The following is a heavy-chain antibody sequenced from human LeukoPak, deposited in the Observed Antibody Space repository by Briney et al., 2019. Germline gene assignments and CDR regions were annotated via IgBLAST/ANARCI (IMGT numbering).Heavy chain of an antibody. CDR1: GFTFSSYG. V-gene: IGHV3-30*18. CDR2: ISYDGSNK. D-gene: IGHD2-15*01. Sequence: PGRSLRLSCAASGFTFSSYGMRWVRQAPGKGLEWVAVISYDGSNKYYADSVKGRFTISRDNSKNTLYLQMNSLRAEDTAVYYCAKDRISEETYNWFDPWGQGTLVTVSS. J-gene: IGHJ5*02. CDR3: AKDRISEETYNWFDP.